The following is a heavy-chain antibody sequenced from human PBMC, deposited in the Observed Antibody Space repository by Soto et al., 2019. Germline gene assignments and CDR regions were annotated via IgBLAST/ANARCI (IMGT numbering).Heavy chain of an antibody. D-gene: IGHD6-13*01. J-gene: IGHJ6*02. Sequence: EVQLVESGGGLVKPGGSLRLSCAASGFTFSSYSMNWVRQAPGKGLEWVSSISSSSSYIYYADSVKGRFTISRDNAKNSLDLQMNSLRAEDTAVYYCARFSWSGMDVRGQGTTVTVSS. CDR2: ISSSSSYI. CDR1: GFTFSSYS. CDR3: ARFSWSGMDV. V-gene: IGHV3-21*01.